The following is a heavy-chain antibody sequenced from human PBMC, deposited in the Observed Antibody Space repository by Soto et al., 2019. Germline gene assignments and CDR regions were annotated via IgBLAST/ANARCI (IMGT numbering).Heavy chain of an antibody. D-gene: IGHD3-16*01. V-gene: IGHV3-73*01. CDR1: GFTFSGSA. Sequence: GGSLRLSCAASGFTFSGSAMHWVRQASGKGLEWVGRIRSKANSYATAYAASVKGRFTISRDDSKNTAYLQMNSLKTEDTAVYYCTRRPDYDYVWGSPYWGQGTLVTVSS. CDR3: TRRPDYDYVWGSPY. J-gene: IGHJ4*02. CDR2: IRSKANSYAT.